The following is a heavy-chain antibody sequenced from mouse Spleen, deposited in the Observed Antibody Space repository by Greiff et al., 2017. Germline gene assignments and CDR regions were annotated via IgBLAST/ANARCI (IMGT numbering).Heavy chain of an antibody. J-gene: IGHJ3*01. CDR1: GFTFSSYG. Sequence: EVQLVESGGGLVKPGGSLKLSCAASGFTFSSYGVSWVRQTPEKRLEWVATISGGGSYTYYTDSVKGRFTISRDNAKKNLYLQMSSLRSEDTALYYCARGATAPWFAYWGQGTLGTVSA. CDR3: ARGATAPWFAY. D-gene: IGHD1-2*01. CDR2: ISGGGSYT. V-gene: IGHV5-9-2*01.